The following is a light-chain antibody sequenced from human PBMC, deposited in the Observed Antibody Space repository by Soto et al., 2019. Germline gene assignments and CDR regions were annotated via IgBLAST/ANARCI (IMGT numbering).Light chain of an antibody. J-gene: IGKJ1*01. CDR1: QSIDTA. CDR3: QQYNSYS. Sequence: DIQMTQSPSTLSASVGDRVTITCRASQSIDTALAWYQQKPGKAPNLLIYRASNLESGVPSRFSGSGSGTDFTLAISSLQPDDFATYYCQQYNSYSFGQGTKVEIK. CDR2: RAS. V-gene: IGKV1-5*03.